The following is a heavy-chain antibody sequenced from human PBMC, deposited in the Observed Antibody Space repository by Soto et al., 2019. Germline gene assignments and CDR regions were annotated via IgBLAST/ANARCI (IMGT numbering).Heavy chain of an antibody. CDR3: AHDPGLAVSSRQFDF. CDR1: GFSFATTGVG. J-gene: IGHJ4*02. V-gene: IGHV2-5*02. D-gene: IGHD6-19*01. Sequence: QITLRESGPTVVKPTQTLTLTCTFSGFSFATTGVGVGWIRQPPGKALEWLALIYWDDDKRYSPSLKTRLTISKDTSKNQVVLTVTSMDPVDTATYCCAHDPGLAVSSRQFDFWGPGILVAVSA. CDR2: IYWDDDK.